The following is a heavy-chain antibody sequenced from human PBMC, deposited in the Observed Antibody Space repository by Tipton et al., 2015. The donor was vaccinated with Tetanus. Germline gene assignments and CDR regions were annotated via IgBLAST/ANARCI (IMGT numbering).Heavy chain of an antibody. V-gene: IGHV5-51*01. Sequence: VQLVQSGAEVKKPGESLKISCKGSGFTFTRYWIGWVRQMPGKGLEWMGIIHPSDSDTRYSPSFQGQVTFSADKSLSTVSLQWNSLKAPDTAIYFCARRGDRSQYWYFDLWGRGTLVTVSS. CDR3: ARRGDRSQYWYFDL. D-gene: IGHD3-22*01. J-gene: IGHJ2*01. CDR2: IHPSDSDT. CDR1: GFTFTRYW.